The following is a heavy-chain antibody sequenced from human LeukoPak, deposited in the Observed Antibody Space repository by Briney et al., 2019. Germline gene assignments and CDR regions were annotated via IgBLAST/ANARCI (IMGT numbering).Heavy chain of an antibody. CDR1: GLPFSSYA. D-gene: IGHD3-10*01. CDR2: ISYDGSNE. V-gene: IGHV3-30*03. CDR3: ARGRFGELSVATFDI. J-gene: IGHJ3*02. Sequence: GGSLRLSCAASGLPFSSYAMHWVRQAPGKGLEWVALISYDGSNEHYADSVKGRFTISRDNSKNTLYLQMNSLRAEDTAVYYCARGRFGELSVATFDIWGQGTMVTVSS.